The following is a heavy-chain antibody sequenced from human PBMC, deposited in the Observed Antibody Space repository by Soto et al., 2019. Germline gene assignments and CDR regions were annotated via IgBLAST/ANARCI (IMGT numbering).Heavy chain of an antibody. CDR1: GFRFDGYA. CDR3: AKASFDILTCYVDN. D-gene: IGHD3-9*01. J-gene: IGHJ4*02. V-gene: IGHV3-9*01. Sequence: EVQLVESGGGLVQPGRSLRLSCAASGFRFDGYAMYWVRQPPGKGLEWVSGISWNSGSIGYADSVKGRFTISRDNARNSLYLQMNSLRADDTALYYCAKASFDILTCYVDNWGQGILVTVSS. CDR2: ISWNSGSI.